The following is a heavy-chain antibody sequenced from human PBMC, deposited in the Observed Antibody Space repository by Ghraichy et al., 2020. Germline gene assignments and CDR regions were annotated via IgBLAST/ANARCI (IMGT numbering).Heavy chain of an antibody. D-gene: IGHD1-26*01. CDR1: GGSISSSGDC. J-gene: IGHJ4*02. Sequence: SETLSLTCTVSGGSISSSGDCWCWVRQPPGKGLECVGSALCGGGTFYNPSLRSRITVTTDTSKNQFSLKLMSVTAADTAVYHCVRPRREESSFFDFWGQGILVSVSS. V-gene: IGHV4-39*01. CDR3: VRPRREESSFFDF. CDR2: ALCGGGT.